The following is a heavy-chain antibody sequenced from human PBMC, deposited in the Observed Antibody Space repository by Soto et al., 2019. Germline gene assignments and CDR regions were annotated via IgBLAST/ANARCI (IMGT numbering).Heavy chain of an antibody. Sequence: GGSLRLSCAASGFTFSSYAMSWVRQAPGKGLEWVSAISGSGGSTYYADSVKGRFTISRDNSKNTLYLQMNSLRAEDTAVYYCAKVGGKLTTVTSPTDYWGQGTLVTVSS. V-gene: IGHV3-23*01. CDR3: AKVGGKLTTVTSPTDY. J-gene: IGHJ4*02. CDR2: ISGSGGST. D-gene: IGHD4-17*01. CDR1: GFTFSSYA.